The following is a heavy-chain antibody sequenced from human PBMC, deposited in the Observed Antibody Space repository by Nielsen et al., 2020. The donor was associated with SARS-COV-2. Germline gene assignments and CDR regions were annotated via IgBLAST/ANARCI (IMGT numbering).Heavy chain of an antibody. Sequence: GESLKISCGASGFTVSRNYMNWVRQAPVKGLEWVSLTCYADSVKGRFTISRHNSKNMLYLQMNSLSADDTAVYNCARDATYCTNGVCHYYYYYYMDVWGKGTTVTVSS. CDR1: GFTVSRNY. D-gene: IGHD2-8*01. CDR3: ARDATYCTNGVCHYYYYYYMDV. CDR2: T. J-gene: IGHJ6*03. V-gene: IGHV3-53*04.